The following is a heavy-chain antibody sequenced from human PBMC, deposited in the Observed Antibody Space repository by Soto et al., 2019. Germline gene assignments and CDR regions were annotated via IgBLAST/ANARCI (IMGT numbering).Heavy chain of an antibody. CDR1: GFNLKDYG. J-gene: IGHJ4*02. Sequence: DLVESGGGLVQPGGSLRLSCSASGFNLKDYGMHWVRQAPGKGLEQVAASTYVGGTPYYAQSVKGRFTVSRDNSKNTLYLHMGSLRPEDTGTYFCVKDYSHGRFPDYWGQGTLVTVS. CDR2: STYVGGTP. D-gene: IGHD1-26*01. V-gene: IGHV3-64D*06. CDR3: VKDYSHGRFPDY.